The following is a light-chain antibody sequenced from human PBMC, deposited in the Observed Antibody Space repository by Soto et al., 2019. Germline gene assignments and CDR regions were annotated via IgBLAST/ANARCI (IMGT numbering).Light chain of an antibody. Sequence: QSVLTQPPSASGSPGQSVTISCTGTSSDVGGYNYVSWYQQHPGKAPKLMIYEVSRRPSGVPGRFSGSKSGNTASLTVFGLRAEDEAVYYCSSYAGRKIFFLGTGTKVTVL. CDR2: EVS. CDR1: SSDVGGYNY. CDR3: SSYAGRKIFF. V-gene: IGLV2-8*01. J-gene: IGLJ1*01.